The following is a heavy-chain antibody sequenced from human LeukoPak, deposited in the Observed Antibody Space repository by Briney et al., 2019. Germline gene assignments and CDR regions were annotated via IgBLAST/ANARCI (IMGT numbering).Heavy chain of an antibody. J-gene: IGHJ3*02. CDR2: ISAYNGNT. D-gene: IGHD2-15*01. V-gene: IGHV1-18*04. CDR1: GYTFTGYY. CDR3: ARLYGRDAFDI. Sequence: ASVKVSCKASGYTFTGYYMHWVRQAPGQGLEWMGWISAYNGNTNYAQKLQGRVTMTTDTSTSTAYMELGSLRSDDTAVYYCARLYGRDAFDIWGQGTMVTVSS.